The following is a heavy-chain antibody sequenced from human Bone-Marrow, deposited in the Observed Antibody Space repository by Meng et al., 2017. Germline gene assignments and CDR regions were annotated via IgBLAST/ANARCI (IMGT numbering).Heavy chain of an antibody. CDR3: ARDPDELLGANFHF. V-gene: IGHV3-7*01. J-gene: IGHJ4*02. D-gene: IGHD1-26*01. CDR2: INQDETKK. CDR1: GFTFSSYW. Sequence: GESLKISCAASGFTFSSYWMSWVRQAPGKGLEWVANINQDETKKHYGDSVKGRFTISRDNAKNSVYLQMSSLRAEDTAIYYCARDPDELLGANFHFWGQGILVTVSS.